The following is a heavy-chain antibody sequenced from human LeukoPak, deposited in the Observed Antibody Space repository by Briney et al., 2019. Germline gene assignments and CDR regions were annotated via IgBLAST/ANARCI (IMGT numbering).Heavy chain of an antibody. D-gene: IGHD4-17*01. CDR1: GLTFSSYA. Sequence: SGGSLRLSCAASGLTFSSYAIHWVRQAPGKGLEWVAVISFDGTHDFYADSVKGRFTISRDNSKNTLYLQMNSLRADDTAVYYCARARATVTRISSFDIWGQGTMVTVSS. CDR2: ISFDGTHD. CDR3: ARARATVTRISSFDI. V-gene: IGHV3-30*04. J-gene: IGHJ3*02.